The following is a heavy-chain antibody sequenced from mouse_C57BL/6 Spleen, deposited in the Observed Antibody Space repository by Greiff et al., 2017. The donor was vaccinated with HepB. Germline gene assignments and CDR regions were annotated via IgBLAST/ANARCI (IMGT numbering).Heavy chain of an antibody. D-gene: IGHD1-1*01. CDR1: GYSITSGYY. Sequence: DVHLVESGPGLVKPSQSLSLTCSVTGYSITSGYYWNWIRQFPGNKLEWMGYISYDGSNNYNPSLKNRISITRDTSKNQFFLKLNSVTTEDTATYYCARDGLRSGDYWGQGTTLTVSS. CDR3: ARDGLRSGDY. J-gene: IGHJ2*01. CDR2: ISYDGSN. V-gene: IGHV3-6*01.